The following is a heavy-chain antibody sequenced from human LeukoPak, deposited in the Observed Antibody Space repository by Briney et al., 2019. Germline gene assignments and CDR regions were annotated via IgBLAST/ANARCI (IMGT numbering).Heavy chain of an antibody. CDR1: GFTFSNYW. CDR3: ARGPPGYRVGDY. CDR2: INTDGTTI. D-gene: IGHD2-2*03. Sequence: PGGSLRLSCATSGFTFSNYWVHWVRQAPGKGLVWVSDINTDGTTIHYADSVRGRFTISRDNAKSTAFLQMNSLRVEDTAVYYCARGPPGYRVGDYWGPGTLVTVSS. J-gene: IGHJ4*02. V-gene: IGHV3-74*01.